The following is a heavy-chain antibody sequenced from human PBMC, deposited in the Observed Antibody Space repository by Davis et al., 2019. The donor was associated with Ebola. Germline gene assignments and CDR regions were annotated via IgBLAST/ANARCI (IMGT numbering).Heavy chain of an antibody. Sequence: SETLSLTCTVSGGSISSYSRSWIRQPPGKGLEWIGYIYYSGRTNYNPSFKSRVTISVDASKNQFSLKLSSVTAADTAVYYCARDRLGDGYNDEGVDYWGQGTLVTVSS. J-gene: IGHJ4*02. CDR3: ARDRLGDGYNDEGVDY. V-gene: IGHV4-59*12. D-gene: IGHD5-24*01. CDR2: IYYSGRT. CDR1: GGSISSYS.